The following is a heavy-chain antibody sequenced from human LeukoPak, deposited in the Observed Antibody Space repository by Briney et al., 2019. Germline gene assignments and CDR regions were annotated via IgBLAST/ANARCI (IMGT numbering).Heavy chain of an antibody. J-gene: IGHJ4*02. CDR1: DFTFSNYW. Sequence: GGSLRLSCAASDFTFSNYWMSWVRQAPGKGLEWVVNIKEDGSEKHYVDSVEGRFTISRDNPKKSLYLQMNSLRAEDTAVYYCARGIAVPAMGVHFDYWGQGTLVTVSS. CDR2: IKEDGSEK. CDR3: ARGIAVPAMGVHFDY. D-gene: IGHD6-19*01. V-gene: IGHV3-7*05.